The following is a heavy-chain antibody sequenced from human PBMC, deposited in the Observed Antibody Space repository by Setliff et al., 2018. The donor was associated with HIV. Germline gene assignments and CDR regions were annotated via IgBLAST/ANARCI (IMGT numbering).Heavy chain of an antibody. CDR2: IWYDGSNK. J-gene: IGHJ3*02. D-gene: IGHD3-9*01. Sequence: GGSLRLSCAASGFTVSSYGMHWVRQAPGKGLEWVAVIWYDGSNKYYADSVQGRFTISRDNSKKMLYLQMNSLRAEDTAVYYCAKSFEASDVFDIWGQGTVVTVSS. CDR3: AKSFEASDVFDI. V-gene: IGHV3-33*06. CDR1: GFTVSSYG.